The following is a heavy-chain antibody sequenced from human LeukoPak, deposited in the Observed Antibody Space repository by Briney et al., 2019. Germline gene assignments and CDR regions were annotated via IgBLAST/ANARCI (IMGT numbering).Heavy chain of an antibody. V-gene: IGHV3-48*04. Sequence: GGSLRLSCAASGFTLSSYAMTWVRQAPGKGLEWVSYISSSGTTIYYADSVKGRFTISRDNAKNSLYLQMNSLRAEDTAVYYCARRRDSGSLQHFDYWGQGTLVTVSS. CDR2: ISSSGTTI. CDR1: GFTLSSYA. CDR3: ARRRDSGSLQHFDY. J-gene: IGHJ4*02. D-gene: IGHD1-26*01.